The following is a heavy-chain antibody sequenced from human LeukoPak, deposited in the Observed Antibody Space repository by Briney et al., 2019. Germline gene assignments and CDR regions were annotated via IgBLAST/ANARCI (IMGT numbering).Heavy chain of an antibody. V-gene: IGHV5-51*01. CDR3: ARHRYYDILTGYYKNNWFDP. J-gene: IGHJ5*02. CDR2: IYPGDSDT. Sequence: GESLKISCKGSGYSFTSYWIGWVRQMPGKGLEWMGIIYPGDSDTRYSPSFQGHVTISADTSIRTASLQWSSLKASDTAMYYCARHRYYDILTGYYKNNWFDPWGQGTLVTVSS. D-gene: IGHD3-9*01. CDR1: GYSFTSYW.